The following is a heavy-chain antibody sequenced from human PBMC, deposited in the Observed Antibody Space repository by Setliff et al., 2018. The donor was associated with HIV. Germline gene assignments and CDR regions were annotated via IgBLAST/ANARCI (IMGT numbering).Heavy chain of an antibody. J-gene: IGHJ3*02. CDR1: GGSTSSSSNY. Sequence: SETLSLTCTVSGGSTSSSSNYWGWIRQPPGKGLEWIGNMHYSGTTYYNPSLKSRVMTSVDTSKNELSLKLRSVTAADTAVYYCARERGSGSLDAFDIWGHGTMVTVSS. CDR3: ARERGSGSLDAFDI. D-gene: IGHD3-10*01. CDR2: MHYSGTT. V-gene: IGHV4-39*07.